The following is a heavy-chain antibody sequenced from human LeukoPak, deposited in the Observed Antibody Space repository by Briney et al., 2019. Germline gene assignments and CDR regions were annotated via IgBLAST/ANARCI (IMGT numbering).Heavy chain of an antibody. D-gene: IGHD6-13*01. CDR2: MNPNRGNT. Sequence: GASVKVSCKASGYTFTSYDINWVRQATGQGLEWMGWMNPNRGNTGYAQKFQGRVTMTRNTSISTAYMELSSLRSEDTAVYYCARGGIAAAGTTKMKYYYYGMDVWGQGTTVTVSS. J-gene: IGHJ6*02. CDR1: GYTFTSYD. V-gene: IGHV1-8*01. CDR3: ARGGIAAAGTTKMKYYYYGMDV.